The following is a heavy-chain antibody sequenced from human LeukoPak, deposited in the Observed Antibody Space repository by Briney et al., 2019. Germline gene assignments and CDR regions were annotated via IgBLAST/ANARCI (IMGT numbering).Heavy chain of an antibody. CDR1: GGSISSSSYY. Sequence: SETLSLTCTVSGGSISSSSYYWGWIRQPPGKGLEWIGGIYYSGSTYYNPSLKSRVTISVDTSKNQFSLKVTSVTAADTAVYYCARRIAADPYYFDYWGQGTLVTVSS. J-gene: IGHJ4*02. D-gene: IGHD6-13*01. V-gene: IGHV4-39*01. CDR2: IYYSGST. CDR3: ARRIAADPYYFDY.